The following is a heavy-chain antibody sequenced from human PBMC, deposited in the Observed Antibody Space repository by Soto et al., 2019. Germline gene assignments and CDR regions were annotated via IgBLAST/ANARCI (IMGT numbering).Heavy chain of an antibody. Sequence: QVLLVQSGAEVKKPGSSVKVSCKASGVSFSDSTISWVRQAPGQGLEWMGKIIPILGIPNFAQKFQGRVTITADKSTSTAYMELSSLRSEDTAVYYCGTHSVSDWRPGVGYWGQGTLVTVSS. V-gene: IGHV1-69*02. CDR1: GVSFSDST. CDR2: IIPILGIP. CDR3: GTHSVSDWRPGVGY. D-gene: IGHD6-19*01. J-gene: IGHJ4*02.